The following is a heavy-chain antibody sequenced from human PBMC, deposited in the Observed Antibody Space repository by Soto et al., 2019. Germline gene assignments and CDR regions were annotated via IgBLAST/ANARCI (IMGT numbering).Heavy chain of an antibody. D-gene: IGHD3-3*01. CDR3: ARDRGFWSGYYTRTYGMDV. CDR1: CGSIISGGYY. Sequence: SETLSLTCTFSCGSIISGGYYWSWIRQHPGKGLEWIGYIYYSGSTYYNPSLKSRVTISVDTSKNQFSLKLSSVTAADTAVYYCARDRGFWSGYYTRTYGMDVWGQGTTVTVSS. V-gene: IGHV4-31*03. CDR2: IYYSGST. J-gene: IGHJ6*02.